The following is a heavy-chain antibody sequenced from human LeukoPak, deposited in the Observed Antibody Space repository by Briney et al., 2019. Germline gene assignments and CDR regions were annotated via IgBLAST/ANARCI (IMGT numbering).Heavy chain of an antibody. CDR3: ARDHGDFSVAAFDI. J-gene: IGHJ3*02. V-gene: IGHV5-51*01. CDR1: GYSFPIYW. D-gene: IGHD4-17*01. Sequence: GESLKISCKGSGYSFPIYWIGWVRQMPGKGLEWMGIIYPGDSDARYSPSFQGQVTISADKSISTAYLQWSNLKASDTAIYYCARDHGDFSVAAFDIWGQGTMVTVSS. CDR2: IYPGDSDA.